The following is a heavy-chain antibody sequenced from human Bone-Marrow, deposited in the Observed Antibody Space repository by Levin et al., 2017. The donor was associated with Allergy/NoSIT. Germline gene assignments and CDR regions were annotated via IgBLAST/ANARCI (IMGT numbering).Heavy chain of an antibody. Sequence: GGSLRLSCAASGFTFSGYGMHWVRQAPGKGLEWVAAVSYDGSNKYYADSVKGRFTMSRDNSKNTLYLQMNSLRDEDTAVYYCAKGHGDSYGYDTYYYYGLDAWGQGTTVTVSS. CDR2: VSYDGSNK. D-gene: IGHD5-18*01. V-gene: IGHV3-30*18. CDR3: AKGHGDSYGYDTYYYYGLDA. CDR1: GFTFSGYG. J-gene: IGHJ6*02.